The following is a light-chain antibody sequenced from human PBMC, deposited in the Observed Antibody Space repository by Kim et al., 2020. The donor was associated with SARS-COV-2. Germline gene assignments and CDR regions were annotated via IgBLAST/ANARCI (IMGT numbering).Light chain of an antibody. CDR2: AAF. V-gene: IGKV1-16*01. Sequence: SASVGDRVTITCRASQGISNYLAWFQQRPGKAPKSLIYAAFNLQSGVPSRFNGSGSGAEYTLTISSLQPEDFGTYYCQQGYSRPYTFGQGTKLEI. CDR1: QGISNY. CDR3: QQGYSRPYT. J-gene: IGKJ2*01.